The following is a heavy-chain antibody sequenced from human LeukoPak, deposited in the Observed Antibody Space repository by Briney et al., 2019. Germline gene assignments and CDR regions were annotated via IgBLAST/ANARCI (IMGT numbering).Heavy chain of an antibody. CDR1: GFTFSSYD. Sequence: GGSLRLSCAASGFTFSSYDMHWVRQATGKGLEWVSAIGTAGDTYYPGSVKGRFTISRENAKNSLYLQMNSLRAGDTAAYYCARGDPGSYYHWGQGTLATVSS. D-gene: IGHD3-10*01. V-gene: IGHV3-13*01. CDR3: ARGDPGSYYH. CDR2: IGTAGDT. J-gene: IGHJ5*02.